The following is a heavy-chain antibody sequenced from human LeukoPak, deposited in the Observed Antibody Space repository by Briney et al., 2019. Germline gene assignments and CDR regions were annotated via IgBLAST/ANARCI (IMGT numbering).Heavy chain of an antibody. CDR1: GYSFTSYW. Sequence: GESLKISCKGSGYSFTSYWIGWVRQMPGKGLEWMGIIYPGDSDTRYSPSFQGQVTISADKSISTAYLQWSSLKASDTAMYYCARRIAAAGTAGNWSDPWGQGTLVTVSS. V-gene: IGHV5-51*01. J-gene: IGHJ5*02. D-gene: IGHD6-13*01. CDR2: IYPGDSDT. CDR3: ARRIAAAGTAGNWSDP.